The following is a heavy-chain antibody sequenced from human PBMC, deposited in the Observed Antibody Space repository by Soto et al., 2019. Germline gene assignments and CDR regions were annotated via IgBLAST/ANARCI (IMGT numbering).Heavy chain of an antibody. CDR1: GYTFTSYD. CDR3: ARVNVVVVAATPGGNYYYYMDV. V-gene: IGHV1-8*01. CDR2: MNPNSGNT. D-gene: IGHD2-15*01. J-gene: IGHJ6*03. Sequence: ASVKVSCKASGYTFTSYDINWVRQATGQGLEWMGWMNPNSGNTGYAQKFQGRVTMTRNTSISTAYMELSSLRSEDTAVYYCARVNVVVVAATPGGNYYYYMDVWGKGTTVTVSS.